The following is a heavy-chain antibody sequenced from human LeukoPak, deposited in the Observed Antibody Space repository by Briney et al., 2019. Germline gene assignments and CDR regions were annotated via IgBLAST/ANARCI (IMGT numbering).Heavy chain of an antibody. V-gene: IGHV3-53*01. CDR3: ARVTSGDSGGYFDL. D-gene: IGHD5-12*01. J-gene: IGHJ2*01. CDR2: LLVGGGT. Sequence: GGSLRLSCAPSGLSVSNNYMGWVRQAPGKGLECVSVLLVGGGTYYADSAKGRFTISRDNAKNTLYLQMNSLRAEDTAVYYCARVTSGDSGGYFDLWGRGTLVTVSS. CDR1: GLSVSNNY.